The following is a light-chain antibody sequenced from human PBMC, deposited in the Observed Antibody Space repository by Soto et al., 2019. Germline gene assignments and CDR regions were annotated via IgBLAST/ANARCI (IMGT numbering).Light chain of an antibody. CDR3: QQYCTYPYT. J-gene: IGKJ2*01. V-gene: IGKV1-5*03. CDR2: EAS. CDR1: QSIRTW. Sequence: DIQMTQSPSTLSAAVGDRVTITCQASQSIRTWLAWYQQRPGEAPNLLIYEASKLQIGVPSRFGGSGSGTEFTVTISSLQPDDVGTYYCQQYCTYPYTFGQGTKVDIK.